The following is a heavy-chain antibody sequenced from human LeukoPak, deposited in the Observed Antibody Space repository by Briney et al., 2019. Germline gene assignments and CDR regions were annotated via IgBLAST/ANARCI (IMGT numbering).Heavy chain of an antibody. V-gene: IGHV1-69*06. CDR1: GYTFTSYG. Sequence: SVKVSCKASGYTFTSYGISWVRQAPGQGLEWMGGIIPIFGTANYAQKFQGRVTITADKSTSTAYMELSSLRSEDTAVYYCASSIYCGGDCYLDAFDIWGQGTMVTVSS. CDR3: ASSIYCGGDCYLDAFDI. D-gene: IGHD2-21*02. CDR2: IIPIFGTA. J-gene: IGHJ3*02.